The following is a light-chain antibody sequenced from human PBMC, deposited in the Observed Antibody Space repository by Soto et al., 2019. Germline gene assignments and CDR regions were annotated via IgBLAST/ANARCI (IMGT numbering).Light chain of an antibody. CDR3: QQYGNSGVT. CDR2: KAS. V-gene: IGKV1-5*03. J-gene: IGKJ3*01. CDR1: QTISSW. Sequence: DIQMTQSPSTLSGSVGDRVTITCRASQTISSWLAWYQQKPGKAPKLLIYKASTLKSGVPSRFSGSGSGTDFTLTISRLEPEDFAVYYCQQYGNSGVTFGPGTKVDI.